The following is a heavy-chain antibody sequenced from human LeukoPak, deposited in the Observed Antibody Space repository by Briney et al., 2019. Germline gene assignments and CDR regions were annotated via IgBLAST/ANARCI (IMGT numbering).Heavy chain of an antibody. J-gene: IGHJ3*02. V-gene: IGHV4-59*01. Sequence: SETLSLTCAVYGGSFSGYYWSWIRQPPGKGLEQLGYISHSGSTNYNPSLKSRVTISIDTSKNQFSLKLSSVTAADSAVYYCARDSVNPDISTGRTGLDARDMWGQGTVVTVSP. CDR2: ISHSGST. CDR3: ARDSVNPDISTGRTGLDARDM. D-gene: IGHD3-9*01. CDR1: GGSFSGYY.